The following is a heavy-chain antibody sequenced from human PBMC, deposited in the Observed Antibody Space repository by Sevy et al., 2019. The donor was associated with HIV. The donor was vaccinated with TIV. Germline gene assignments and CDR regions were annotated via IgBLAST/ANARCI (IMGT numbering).Heavy chain of an antibody. D-gene: IGHD2-15*01. J-gene: IGHJ4*02. CDR3: ARAYCSGGRCYSLAY. CDR2: ISPHNGDT. Sequence: ASVKVSCKVSGYTFSTYRITWVRQAPGQGLEWMGWISPHNGDTNYAQKLQGRVTMITDTSTSTAYMELRSLRSDDTAVHYCARAYCSGGRCYSLAYWGQGTLVTVSS. V-gene: IGHV1-18*01. CDR1: GYTFSTYR.